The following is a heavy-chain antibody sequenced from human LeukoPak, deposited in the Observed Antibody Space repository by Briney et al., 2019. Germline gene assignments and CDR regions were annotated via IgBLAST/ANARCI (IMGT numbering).Heavy chain of an antibody. D-gene: IGHD3-22*01. CDR3: ARDHATYYYDSSGYYDY. V-gene: IGHV3-48*03. CDR1: GFTFSNYE. Sequence: PGGSLRLSCAASGFTFSNYEMNWVRQAPGKGLEWVSFISRSGATIYYTDSVKGRFTISRDNAKNSLYLQMNSLRAEDTAVYYCARDHATYYYDSSGYYDYWGQGNLVTVSS. J-gene: IGHJ4*02. CDR2: ISRSGATI.